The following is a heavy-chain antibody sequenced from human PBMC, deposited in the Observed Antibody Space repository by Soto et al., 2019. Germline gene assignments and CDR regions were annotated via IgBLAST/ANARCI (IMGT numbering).Heavy chain of an antibody. CDR3: ARTLSGFTYGSRQFYFDY. V-gene: IGHV4-4*07. CDR1: GDPITSYF. CDR2: VFPGGPT. D-gene: IGHD3-10*01. J-gene: IGHJ4*02. Sequence: SETLSLTCNVSGDPITSYFWTWIRQPAGKGLEWIGHVFPGGPTSHNSSLKSRVSMSIDTSKNQFSLTLTSVTATDTAVYYCARTLSGFTYGSRQFYFDYWGQGTLVTVSS.